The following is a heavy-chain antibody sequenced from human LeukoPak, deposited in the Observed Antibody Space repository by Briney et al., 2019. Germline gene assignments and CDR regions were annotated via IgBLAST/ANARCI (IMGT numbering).Heavy chain of an antibody. CDR2: IKKDGIEK. CDR3: ARGRYSSRSGGYYFDI. Sequence: PGGSLRLSCVVSGFTVSSDWMSWVRQAPGKGLEWVANIKKDGIEKYYVESVKGRFTISRDNAKNSLYLQMNSLRAEDTAVYYCARGRYSSRSGGYYFDIWGQGTLVTVSS. CDR1: GFTVSSDW. D-gene: IGHD2-2*01. J-gene: IGHJ4*02. V-gene: IGHV3-7*01.